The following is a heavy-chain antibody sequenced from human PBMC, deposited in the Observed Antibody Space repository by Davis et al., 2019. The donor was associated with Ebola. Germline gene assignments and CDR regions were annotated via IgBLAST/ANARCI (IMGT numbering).Heavy chain of an antibody. V-gene: IGHV3-53*05. D-gene: IGHD5-18*01. CDR2: IYSGGST. J-gene: IGHJ6*02. CDR3: AKDRQLWLYYYGMDV. CDR1: GFTVSSNY. Sequence: GESLKISCAASGFTVSSNYMSWVRQAPGKGLEWVSVIYSGGSTYYADSVKGRFTISRDNSKNSLYLQMNSLRTEDTALYYCAKDRQLWLYYYGMDVWGQGTTVTVSS.